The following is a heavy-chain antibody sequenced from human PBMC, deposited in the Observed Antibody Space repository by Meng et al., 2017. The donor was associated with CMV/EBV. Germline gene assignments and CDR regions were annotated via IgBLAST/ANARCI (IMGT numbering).Heavy chain of an antibody. Sequence: ASVKVSCKASGYTFTSYGISWVRQAPGQGLEWMGIINPSGGSTSYAQKFQGRVTITRDTSTSTVYMELSSLRSEDTAVYYCARVGCSSTSCYKNYYGMDVWGQGTTVTVSS. V-gene: IGHV1-46*01. J-gene: IGHJ6*02. CDR3: ARVGCSSTSCYKNYYGMDV. CDR1: GYTFTSYG. D-gene: IGHD2-2*02. CDR2: INPSGGST.